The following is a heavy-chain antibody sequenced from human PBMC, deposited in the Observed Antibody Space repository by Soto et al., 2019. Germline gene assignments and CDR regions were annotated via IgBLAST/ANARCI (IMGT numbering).Heavy chain of an antibody. CDR1: GGSISSSNW. Sequence: SETLSLTCAVSGGSISSSNWWSWVRQPPGKGLEWIGEIYHSGSTNYNPSLKSRVTISVDKSKNQFSLKLSSVTAADTAVYYCARDRTTAGRPYNWFDPWGQGTLVTVS. V-gene: IGHV4-4*02. CDR3: ARDRTTAGRPYNWFDP. D-gene: IGHD4-17*01. CDR2: IYHSGST. J-gene: IGHJ5*02.